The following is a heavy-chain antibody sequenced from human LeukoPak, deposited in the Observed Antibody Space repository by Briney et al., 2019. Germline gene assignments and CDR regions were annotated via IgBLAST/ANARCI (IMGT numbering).Heavy chain of an antibody. Sequence: QPAGSLRLSCVASGASSSNFAMNWVRQAQGKGLEWVGRAARNGNGYTTEYAASVKGRFTISGDGSKNSLYLQMNSLKTEDTAVYYCARDLGAWFGESHAFDVWGQGTMVTVSS. D-gene: IGHD3-10*01. CDR1: GASSSNFA. CDR3: ARDLGAWFGESHAFDV. J-gene: IGHJ3*01. V-gene: IGHV3-72*01. CDR2: AARNGNGYTT.